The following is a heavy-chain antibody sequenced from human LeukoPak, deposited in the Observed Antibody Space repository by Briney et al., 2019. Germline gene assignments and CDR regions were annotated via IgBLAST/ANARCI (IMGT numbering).Heavy chain of an antibody. J-gene: IGHJ4*02. CDR2: ISYDGSNK. CDR3: ARDVGSGYYISYHFDY. D-gene: IGHD3-9*01. CDR1: GFTFSSCA. Sequence: GRSLRLSCAASGFTFSSCAIHWVRQAPGKGLEWVAVISYDGSNKYYADSVKGRFTISRDNSKNTLYLQMNSLRAEDTAVYYCARDVGSGYYISYHFDYWGQGTLVTVSS. V-gene: IGHV3-30*04.